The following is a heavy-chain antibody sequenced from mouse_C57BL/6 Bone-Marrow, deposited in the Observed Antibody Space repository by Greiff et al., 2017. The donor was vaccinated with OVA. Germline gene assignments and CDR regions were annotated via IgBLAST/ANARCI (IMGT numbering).Heavy chain of an antibody. J-gene: IGHJ2*01. CDR3: AIVPYYYASFY. Sequence: VQLQQPGAELVKPGASVKVSCKASGYTFTSYWMHWVKQRPGQGLEWIGRIHPSASDTNYNQKFKGKATLTVDKSSSTAYMQLSSLTSEDSAVYYCAIVPYYYASFYWGQGTTLTVSS. CDR2: IHPSASDT. V-gene: IGHV1-74*01. CDR1: GYTFTSYW. D-gene: IGHD1-1*01.